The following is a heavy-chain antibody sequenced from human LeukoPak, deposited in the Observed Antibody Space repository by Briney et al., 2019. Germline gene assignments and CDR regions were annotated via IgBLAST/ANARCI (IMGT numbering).Heavy chain of an antibody. V-gene: IGHV3-7*01. Sequence: PGGSLRLSCAASGFTFSNYWMSWVRQAPGKGLEWVAYIKEDGSVKKYVDPVKGRFTISRDNAKNSLILQMDSLRDEDTAVYYCTRDNSYNYNYKGMDVWGQGTTVTVS. J-gene: IGHJ6*02. D-gene: IGHD2-2*02. CDR2: IKEDGSVK. CDR1: GFTFSNYW. CDR3: TRDNSYNYNYKGMDV.